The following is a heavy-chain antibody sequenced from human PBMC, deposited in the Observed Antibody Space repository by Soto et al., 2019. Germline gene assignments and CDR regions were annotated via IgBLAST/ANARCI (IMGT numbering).Heavy chain of an antibody. D-gene: IGHD3-3*01. CDR3: GRGYDFWSGYYYPYGMDV. Sequence: PGGSLRLSCAASGFTFSSYSMNWVRQAPGKGLEWVSYISSSSTIYYADSVKGRFTISRDNSKNTLYLQMNSLRAEDTAVYYCGRGYDFWSGYYYPYGMDVWGQGTTVTVSS. CDR1: GFTFSSYS. J-gene: IGHJ6*02. V-gene: IGHV3-48*01. CDR2: ISSSSTI.